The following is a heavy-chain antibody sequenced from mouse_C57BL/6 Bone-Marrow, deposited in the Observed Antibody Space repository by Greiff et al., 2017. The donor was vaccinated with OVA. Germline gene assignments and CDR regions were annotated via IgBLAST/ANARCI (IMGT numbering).Heavy chain of an antibody. CDR2: ISSGGSYT. V-gene: IGHV5-6*01. J-gene: IGHJ4*01. CDR1: GFTFSSYG. Sequence: VQLKESGGDLVKPGGSLKLSCAASGFTFSSYGMSWVRQTPDKRLEWVATISSGGSYTYYPDSVKGRFTISRDNAKNTLYLQMSSLKSEDTAMYYCARLVYYAMDYWGQGTSVTVSS. CDR3: ARLVYYAMDY.